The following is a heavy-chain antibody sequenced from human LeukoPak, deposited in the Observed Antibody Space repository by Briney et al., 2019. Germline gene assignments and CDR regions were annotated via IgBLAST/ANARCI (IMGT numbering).Heavy chain of an antibody. J-gene: IGHJ4*02. V-gene: IGHV4-39*01. CDR1: GGSISSSYYY. CDR3: ARGRPYSGGYHLDY. Sequence: SETLSLTCTVSGGSISSSYYYWGWIRQPPGKGLEWIGNIYYSGSTYYNPSLKSRVTMSVDTSKNQFFLKLNSVTAADTAVYYCARGRPYSGGYHLDYWGQGTLVTVSS. CDR2: IYYSGST. D-gene: IGHD1-26*01.